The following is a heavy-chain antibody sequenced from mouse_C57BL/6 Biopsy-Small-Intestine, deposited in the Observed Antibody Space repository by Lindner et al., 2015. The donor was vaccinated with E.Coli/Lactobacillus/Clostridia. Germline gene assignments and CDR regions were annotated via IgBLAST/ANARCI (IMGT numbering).Heavy chain of an antibody. CDR1: GYAFSSSW. J-gene: IGHJ2*01. V-gene: IGHV1-82*01. CDR3: ARREPLSGYLFDY. Sequence: VQLQESGPELVKPGASVKISCKASGYAFSSSWMNWVKQRPGKGLEWIGRIYPGDGDTNYNGKFKGKATLTADKSSSTAYMQLSSLTSEDSAVYFCARREPLSGYLFDYWGQGTTLTVSS. CDR2: IYPGDGDT. D-gene: IGHD3-2*02.